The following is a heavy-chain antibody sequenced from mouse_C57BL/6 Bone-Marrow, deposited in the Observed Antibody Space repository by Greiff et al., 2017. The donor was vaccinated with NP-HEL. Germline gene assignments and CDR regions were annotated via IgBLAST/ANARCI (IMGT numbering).Heavy chain of an antibody. CDR2: IWTGGGT. CDR1: GFSLTSYA. V-gene: IGHV2-9-1*01. Sequence: QVQLKESGPGLVAPSQSLSITCTVSGFSLTSYAISWVRQPPGKGLEWLGVIWTGGGTNYNSALKSRLSISTDNSKSQAFLKMNSLQTDDTARYYCARNFSPNGNYEAWLAYWGQGTLVTVSA. D-gene: IGHD2-1*01. CDR3: ARNFSPNGNYEAWLAY. J-gene: IGHJ3*01.